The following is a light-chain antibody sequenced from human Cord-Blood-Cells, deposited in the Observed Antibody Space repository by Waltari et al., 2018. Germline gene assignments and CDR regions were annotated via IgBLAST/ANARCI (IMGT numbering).Light chain of an antibody. Sequence: EIVMTQYPATLSVSPGERATLSCRASQSVSSNLAWYQQKPGQTPSLLIYGASTSATGSPARFIGSGSGTEFTLTISSLQSEDFAVYYCQQYNNCPPHTFGEGTKVEIK. CDR1: QSVSSN. CDR3: QQYNNCPPHT. J-gene: IGKJ4*01. CDR2: GAS. V-gene: IGKV3-15*01.